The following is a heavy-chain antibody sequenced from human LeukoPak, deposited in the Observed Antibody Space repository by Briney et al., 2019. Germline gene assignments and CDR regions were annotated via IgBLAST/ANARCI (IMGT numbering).Heavy chain of an antibody. V-gene: IGHV3-23*01. D-gene: IGHD5-12*01. CDR2: ISGSGGIT. Sequence: PGGSLRLSCAASGFTFSSYAMTWVRQAPGKGLEWVSDISGSGGITKYADSVKGRFTISRDNSKNTLYLQMNSLRAEDTAVYYCARDRSRGYFGDYWGQGALVTVSS. J-gene: IGHJ4*02. CDR1: GFTFSSYA. CDR3: ARDRSRGYFGDY.